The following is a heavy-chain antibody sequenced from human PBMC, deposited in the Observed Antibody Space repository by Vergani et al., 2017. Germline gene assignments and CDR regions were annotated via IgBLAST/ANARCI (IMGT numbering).Heavy chain of an antibody. CDR3: ARDPRGCGGDPEDCYYGMDV. CDR2: IIPVLGKT. V-gene: IGHV1-69*08. J-gene: IGHJ6*02. D-gene: IGHD2-21*02. Sequence: QVQLVQSGAEVKKPGSSVKVSCKASGATFRSNTISWVRQVPGQGLEWMGRIIPVLGKTKYAQDFQGRLTITADTSTSTAYMELTSLRSQDTAVYYCARDPRGCGGDPEDCYYGMDVWGRGSTVSVCS. CDR1: GATFRSNT.